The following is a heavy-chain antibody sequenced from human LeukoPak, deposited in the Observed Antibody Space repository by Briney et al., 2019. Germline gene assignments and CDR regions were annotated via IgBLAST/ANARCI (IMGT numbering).Heavy chain of an antibody. J-gene: IGHJ4*02. Sequence: GGSLRLSCAASGFTFSNYAMSWVRQAPGKGLEWVSVITGSGGSTYYADSVKGRFTISRDNSKNTLYLQMNSLRAEDTAVYYCAVVGATFDNWGQGTLVTVSS. CDR1: GFTFSNYA. D-gene: IGHD1-26*01. V-gene: IGHV3-23*01. CDR3: AVVGATFDN. CDR2: ITGSGGST.